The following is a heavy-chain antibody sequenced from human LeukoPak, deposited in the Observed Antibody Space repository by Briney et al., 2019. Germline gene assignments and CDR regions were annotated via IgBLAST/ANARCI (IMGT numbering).Heavy chain of an antibody. CDR1: GFTFSSHT. J-gene: IGHJ4*02. Sequence: GGSMRLSSPAYGFTFSSHTMNWVRQAPGKGLEWVSAIGGSGGRTDYEDAVKGRFTISRDNSRNTLYLQMTSLRAEDTAVYYCVRDTGVSAYNDYWGQGTLVTVSS. D-gene: IGHD2-8*02. CDR3: VRDTGVSAYNDY. V-gene: IGHV3-23*01. CDR2: IGGSGGRT.